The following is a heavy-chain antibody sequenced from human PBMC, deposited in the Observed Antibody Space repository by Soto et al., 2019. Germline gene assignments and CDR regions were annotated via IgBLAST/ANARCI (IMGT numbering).Heavy chain of an antibody. CDR3: ARDPGFGFGYSYAFAMDV. Sequence: QVQLVQSGAEVKKPGASVKVSCKASGYTFSNYGISWVRQGPGQGLEGRGWISGYNGNTHYEEKVQDRIKMTTDTSTSTTYLELRSLRSDDTAVYFCARDPGFGFGYSYAFAMDVWGQGTTVTVSS. CDR2: ISGYNGNT. V-gene: IGHV1-18*01. J-gene: IGHJ6*02. CDR1: GYTFSNYG. D-gene: IGHD5-18*01.